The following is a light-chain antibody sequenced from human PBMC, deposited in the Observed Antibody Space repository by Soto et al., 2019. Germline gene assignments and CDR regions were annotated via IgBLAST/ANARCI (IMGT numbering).Light chain of an antibody. J-gene: IGKJ1*01. V-gene: IGKV3-15*01. Sequence: EIVMTQSPATLSVSPGERATLSCRASQSISSNLVWYQQKAGQAPRLLIYGASTRATGIPARFSGSGSGTEFTLTISSLQSEDFAVYYCQQYDNWPPWTFGRGTKVEIK. CDR2: GAS. CDR1: QSISSN. CDR3: QQYDNWPPWT.